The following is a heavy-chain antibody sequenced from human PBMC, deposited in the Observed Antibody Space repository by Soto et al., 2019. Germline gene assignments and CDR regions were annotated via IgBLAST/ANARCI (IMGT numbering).Heavy chain of an antibody. V-gene: IGHV3-23*01. Sequence: GGSLRLSCAASGFTFSSYAMSWVRQAPGKGLEWVSAISGSGGSTYYADSVKGRFTISRDNSKNTLYLQMNSLRAEDTAVYYCAKGRRGVSGWYVSVDYWGQGTLVTVSS. J-gene: IGHJ4*02. CDR2: ISGSGGST. D-gene: IGHD6-19*01. CDR3: AKGRRGVSGWYVSVDY. CDR1: GFTFSSYA.